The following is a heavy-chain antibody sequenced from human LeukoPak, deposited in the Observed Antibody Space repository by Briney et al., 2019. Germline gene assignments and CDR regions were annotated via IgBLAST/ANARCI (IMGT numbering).Heavy chain of an antibody. CDR1: GFSLSTSGVG. D-gene: IGHD4-17*01. CDR2: IYWNDDK. Sequence: SGPTLVNPTQTLMLTCTFSGFSLSTSGVGVGWIRQPPGKALEWLALIYWNDDKRYSPSLKSRLTITKDTSKNQVVLTMTNMDPVDTTTYYCAHDDYGDYGVDYWGQGTLVTVSS. V-gene: IGHV2-5*01. CDR3: AHDDYGDYGVDY. J-gene: IGHJ4*02.